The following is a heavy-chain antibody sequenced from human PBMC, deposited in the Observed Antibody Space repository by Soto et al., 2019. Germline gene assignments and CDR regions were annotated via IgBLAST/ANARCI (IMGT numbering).Heavy chain of an antibody. CDR1: GGTFSSYA. CDR2: IIPIFGTA. V-gene: IGHV1-69*13. Sequence: GASVKVSCKASGGTFSSYAISWVRQAPGQGLEWMGGIIPIFGTANYAQKFQGRVTITADESTSTAYMELSSLRSEDTAVYYCARDKGITMVRGVYDYWGQGTLVTVSS. J-gene: IGHJ4*02. CDR3: ARDKGITMVRGVYDY. D-gene: IGHD3-10*01.